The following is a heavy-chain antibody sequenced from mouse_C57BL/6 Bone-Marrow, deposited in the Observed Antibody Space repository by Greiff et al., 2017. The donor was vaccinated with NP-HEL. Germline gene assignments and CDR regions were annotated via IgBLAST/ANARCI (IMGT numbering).Heavy chain of an antibody. CDR1: GYTFTDYY. CDR3: AIRRGFAY. V-gene: IGHV1-76*01. D-gene: IGHD3-3*01. J-gene: IGHJ3*01. CDR2: IYPGSGNT. Sequence: VKLVESGAELVRPGASVKLSCKASGYTFTDYYINWVKQRPGQGLEWIARIYPGSGNTYYNEKFKGKATLTAEKSSSTAYMQLSSLTSEDSAVYFCAIRRGFAYWGQGTLVTVSA.